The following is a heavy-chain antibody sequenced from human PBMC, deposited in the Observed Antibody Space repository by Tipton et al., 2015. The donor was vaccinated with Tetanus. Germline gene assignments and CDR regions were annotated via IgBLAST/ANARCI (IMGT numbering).Heavy chain of an antibody. CDR3: ASSYCSGGSCYSSWFDP. J-gene: IGHJ5*02. D-gene: IGHD2-15*01. CDR1: GGSVSSGSYY. CDR2: IYYSGST. Sequence: TLSLTCTVSGGSVSSGSYYWSWIRQPPGKGLEWIGYIYYSGSTNYSPSLKSRVTISVDTSKNQFSLKLSSVTAADTAVYYCASSYCSGGSCYSSWFDPWGQGTLVTVSS. V-gene: IGHV4-61*01.